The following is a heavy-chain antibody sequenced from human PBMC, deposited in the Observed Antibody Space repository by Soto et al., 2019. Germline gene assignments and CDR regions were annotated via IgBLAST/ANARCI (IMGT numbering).Heavy chain of an antibody. CDR1: GGSVSSGSYY. J-gene: IGHJ6*02. D-gene: IGHD1-7*01. V-gene: IGHV4-61*01. CDR3: ARRVSWNSQSYYYYGMDV. CDR2: IYYSGST. Sequence: SETLSLTCTVSGGSVSSGSYYWSWIRQPPGKGLEWTGYIYYSGSTNYNPSLKSRVTISVDTSKNQFSLKLSSVTAADTAVYYCARRVSWNSQSYYYYGMDVWGQGTTVTVSS.